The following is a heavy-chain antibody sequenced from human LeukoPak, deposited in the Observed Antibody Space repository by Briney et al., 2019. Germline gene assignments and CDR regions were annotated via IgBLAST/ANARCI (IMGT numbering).Heavy chain of an antibody. CDR1: GGYISSYY. Sequence: SETLSLTCTVSGGYISSYYWRWLRQPPGKALEWIGYIYYSGSTNYNPSLKSRVTISVDTSKNQFSLKLSSVTAADTAVYYCASIGYYGSGSYFGYWGQGTLVTVSS. CDR2: IYYSGST. D-gene: IGHD3-10*01. J-gene: IGHJ4*02. V-gene: IGHV4-59*01. CDR3: ASIGYYGSGSYFGY.